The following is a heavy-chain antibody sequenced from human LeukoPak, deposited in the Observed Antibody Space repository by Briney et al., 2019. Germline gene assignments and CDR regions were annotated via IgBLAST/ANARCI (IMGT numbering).Heavy chain of an antibody. D-gene: IGHD2-15*01. CDR2: IIPIFGTA. J-gene: IGHJ6*03. CDR3: AGQGSTFSQSSSGGSCYSNYYYYMDV. CDR1: GGTFSSYA. V-gene: IGHV1-69*05. Sequence: SVKVSCKASGGTFSSYAISWLRQAPGQGLEWMGRIIPIFGTANYAQKFQGRVTITTDESTSTAYMELSSLRSEDTAVYYCAGQGSTFSQSSSGGSCYSNYYYYMDVWGKGTTVTVSS.